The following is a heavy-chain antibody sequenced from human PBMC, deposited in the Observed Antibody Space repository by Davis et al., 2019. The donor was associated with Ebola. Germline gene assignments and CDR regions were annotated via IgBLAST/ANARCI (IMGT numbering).Heavy chain of an antibody. J-gene: IGHJ6*02. Sequence: GESLKISCAASGFAFTNYAMTWVRQAPGKGLEWVSVIYSGGSTYYADSVKGRFTISRDNSKNTLYLQMNSLRAEDTAVYYCGGSSLIYYYYGMDVWGQGTTVTVSS. CDR3: GGSSLIYYYYGMDV. CDR2: IYSGGST. D-gene: IGHD1-26*01. V-gene: IGHV3-53*01. CDR1: GFAFTNYA.